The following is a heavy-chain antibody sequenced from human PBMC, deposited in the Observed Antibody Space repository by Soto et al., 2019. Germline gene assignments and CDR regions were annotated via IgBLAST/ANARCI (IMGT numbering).Heavy chain of an antibody. V-gene: IGHV4-59*01. CDR2: IYYSGST. CDR1: GGSISSYY. J-gene: IGHJ5*02. D-gene: IGHD1-7*01. CDR3: AREDWNYEFWFDP. Sequence: SETLSLTCTVSGGSISSYYWSWIRQPPGKGLEWIGYIYYSGSTNYNPSLKSRVTISVDTSKNQFSLKLSSVTAADTAVYYCAREDWNYEFWFDPWGQGTLVTVSS.